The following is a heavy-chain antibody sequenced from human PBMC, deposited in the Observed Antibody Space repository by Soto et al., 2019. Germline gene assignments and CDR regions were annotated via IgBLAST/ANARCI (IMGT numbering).Heavy chain of an antibody. CDR1: GGTFSSYA. Sequence: ASVKVSCKASGGTFSSYAISWVRQAPGQGLEWMGGIIPIFGTANYAQKFQGRVTITADESTSTAYMELSSLRSEDTAVYYCAREAYSSSPTFFDYWGQGTLVTVSS. V-gene: IGHV1-69*13. CDR3: AREAYSSSPTFFDY. CDR2: IIPIFGTA. J-gene: IGHJ4*02. D-gene: IGHD6-6*01.